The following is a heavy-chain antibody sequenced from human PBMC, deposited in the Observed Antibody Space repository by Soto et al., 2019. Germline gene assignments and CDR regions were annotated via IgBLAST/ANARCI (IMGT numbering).Heavy chain of an antibody. J-gene: IGHJ5*02. V-gene: IGHV4-59*01. D-gene: IGHD2-2*01. Sequence: SETLSLTCTVSGGSISSYYWSWIRQPPGKGLEWIGYIYYSGSTNYNPSLKSRVTISVDTSKNQFSLKQSSVTAADTAVYYCARTSRPTYCSSTSCYYFWFDPWGQGTLVTVSS. CDR3: ARTSRPTYCSSTSCYYFWFDP. CDR2: IYYSGST. CDR1: GGSISSYY.